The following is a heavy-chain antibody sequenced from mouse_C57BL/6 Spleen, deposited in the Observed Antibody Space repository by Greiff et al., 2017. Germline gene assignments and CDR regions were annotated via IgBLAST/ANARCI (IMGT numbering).Heavy chain of an antibody. Sequence: VQLQQSGAELVRPGASVKLSCTASGFNIKDDYMHWVKQRPEQGLEWIGWIDPENGDTEYASKFQGKATITADTSSNTAYLQLSSLTSEDTAVYYCYQGDYDQFAYWGQGTLVTVSA. V-gene: IGHV14-4*01. D-gene: IGHD2-4*01. J-gene: IGHJ3*01. CDR3: YQGDYDQFAY. CDR1: GFNIKDDY. CDR2: IDPENGDT.